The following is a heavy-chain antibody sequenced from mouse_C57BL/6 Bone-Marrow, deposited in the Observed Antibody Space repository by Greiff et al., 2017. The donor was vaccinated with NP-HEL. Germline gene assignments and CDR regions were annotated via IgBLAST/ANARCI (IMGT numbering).Heavy chain of an antibody. CDR1: GFTFRDYY. CDR2: ISNGGGST. CDR3: ARHITTVVADYAMDY. V-gene: IGHV5-12*01. J-gene: IGHJ4*01. Sequence: GFFPPLSSLPLSCAASGFTFRDYYMYWVRQTPEKRLEWVAYISNGGGSTYYPDTVKGRFTISRDNAKNTLYLQMSRLKSEDTAMYYCARHITTVVADYAMDYWGQGTSVTVSA. D-gene: IGHD1-1*01.